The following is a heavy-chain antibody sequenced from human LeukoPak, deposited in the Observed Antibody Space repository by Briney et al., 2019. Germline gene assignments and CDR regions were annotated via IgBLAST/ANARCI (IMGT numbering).Heavy chain of an antibody. V-gene: IGHV3-49*04. Sequence: GGSLRLSCTASGFTFGDYAMSWVRQAPGKGLEWVGFIRSKAYGGTTEYAASVKGRFTISRDDSKSIAYLQMNSLKTEDTDVYYCTRLVVPAGWFDPWGQGTLVTVSS. CDR3: TRLVVPAGWFDP. CDR2: IRSKAYGGTT. D-gene: IGHD2-2*01. CDR1: GFTFGDYA. J-gene: IGHJ5*02.